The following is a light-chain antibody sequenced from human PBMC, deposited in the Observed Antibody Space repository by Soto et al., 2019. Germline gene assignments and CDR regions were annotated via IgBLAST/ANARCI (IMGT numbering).Light chain of an antibody. J-gene: IGLJ2*01. CDR1: SSNIGSNT. CDR2: NNN. CDR3: AAWDDSLNGPDVV. Sequence: QSVLTQPPSASGTPGQRVTISCSGSSSNIGSNTVNWYQQLPGTAPKLLIYNNNQRPSGVPDRFSGSKSGTSASLAISGLQSEDVADYYCAAWDDSLNGPDVVFGGGTKLTVL. V-gene: IGLV1-44*01.